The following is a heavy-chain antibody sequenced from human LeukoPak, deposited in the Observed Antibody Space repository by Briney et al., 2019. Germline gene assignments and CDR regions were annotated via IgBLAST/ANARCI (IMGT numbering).Heavy chain of an antibody. Sequence: ASVKVSCKASGYTFTGYYMHWVRQAPGQGLEWMGWINPNSGGTNYAQKFQGRVTMTRDTSISTAYMELSRLRSDDTAVYYCARDPYSSSWCDYWGQGTLVTVSS. CDR2: INPNSGGT. CDR1: GYTFTGYY. D-gene: IGHD6-13*01. CDR3: ARDPYSSSWCDY. V-gene: IGHV1-2*02. J-gene: IGHJ4*02.